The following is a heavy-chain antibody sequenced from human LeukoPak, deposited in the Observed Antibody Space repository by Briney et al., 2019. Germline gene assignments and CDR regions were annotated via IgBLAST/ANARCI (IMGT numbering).Heavy chain of an antibody. CDR2: IWFNGSNR. D-gene: IGHD4-17*01. CDR1: GFTFSAYG. Sequence: PGTSLRLSCTASGFTFSAYGMHWFRQAPGRGLEWVAFIWFNGSNRKYADSVKGRFTISRDNSKNTLYLQMNSLRAEDTAVYYCAKPPSYGDPPFDYWGQGTLVTDSS. V-gene: IGHV3-30*02. CDR3: AKPPSYGDPPFDY. J-gene: IGHJ4*02.